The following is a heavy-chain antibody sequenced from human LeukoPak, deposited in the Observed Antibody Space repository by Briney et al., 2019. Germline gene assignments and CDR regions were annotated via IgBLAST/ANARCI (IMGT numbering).Heavy chain of an antibody. J-gene: IGHJ1*01. V-gene: IGHV3-7*01. CDR3: ARTYYYDSSGQLRYFQH. CDR2: IKQDGSEK. CDR1: GFTFSSYW. Sequence: PGGSLRLSCAASGFTFSSYWMSWVRQAPGKGLEWVANIKQDGSEKYYVDSVKGRFTISRDNAKNSLYLQMNSLRAEDTAVYYCARTYYYDSSGQLRYFQHWGQGTLVTVSS. D-gene: IGHD3-22*01.